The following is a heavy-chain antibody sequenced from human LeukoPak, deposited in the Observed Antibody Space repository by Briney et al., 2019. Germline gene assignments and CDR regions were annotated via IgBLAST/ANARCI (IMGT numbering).Heavy chain of an antibody. CDR2: ISRDGLTK. CDR3: AKEGTWGNWYFDL. D-gene: IGHD3-16*01. Sequence: GGSLRLSCAASGFTFRNYGMHWVRRAPGKGLEWVAVISRDGLTKYYADSVKGRFTLHRDNSRNTLYLEMNSLRDEDTAVYYCAKEGTWGNWYFDLWGRGTLVIVTS. V-gene: IGHV3-30*18. CDR1: GFTFRNYG. J-gene: IGHJ2*01.